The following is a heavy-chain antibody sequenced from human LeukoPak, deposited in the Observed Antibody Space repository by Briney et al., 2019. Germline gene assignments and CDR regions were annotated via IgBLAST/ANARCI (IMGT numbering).Heavy chain of an antibody. Sequence: ASVKVSCKASGYTFTGYYMHWVQQAPGQGLEWMGWINPNSGGTNYAQKFQGRDTMTRDTSISTAYMELSRLRSDDTAVYYCARDRGGYCSGGSCYFTLIFDYWGQGTLVTVSS. CDR3: ARDRGGYCSGGSCYFTLIFDY. J-gene: IGHJ4*02. V-gene: IGHV1-2*02. D-gene: IGHD2-15*01. CDR2: INPNSGGT. CDR1: GYTFTGYY.